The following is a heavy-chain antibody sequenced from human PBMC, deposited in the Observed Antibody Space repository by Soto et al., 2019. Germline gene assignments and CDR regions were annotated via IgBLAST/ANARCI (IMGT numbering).Heavy chain of an antibody. CDR2: ISAYNGNT. V-gene: IGHV1-18*01. CDR1: GYTFTSYG. D-gene: IGHD6-6*01. Sequence: ASVKVSCKASGYTFTSYGISWVRQAPGQGLEWMGWISAYNGNTNYAQKLQGRVTMTTDTSTSTAYMELRSLRSDDTAVYYCAREFEYSSSSLAIVGYSYYGMDVWGQGTTVTVSS. J-gene: IGHJ6*02. CDR3: AREFEYSSSSLAIVGYSYYGMDV.